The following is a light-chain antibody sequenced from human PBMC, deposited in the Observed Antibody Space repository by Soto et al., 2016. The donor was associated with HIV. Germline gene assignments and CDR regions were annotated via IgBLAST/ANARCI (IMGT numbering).Light chain of an antibody. V-gene: IGKV1-39*01. CDR1: QSISSY. CDR3: QQSYSTWT. CDR2: AAS. Sequence: DIQLTQSPSSLSASVGDRVTITCRASQSISSYLNWYQQKPGNAPKLLIFAASRLQGGVPSRFSGSGSGTDFTLTISSLQPEDFATYYCQQSYSTWTFGQGTKVEIK. J-gene: IGKJ1*01.